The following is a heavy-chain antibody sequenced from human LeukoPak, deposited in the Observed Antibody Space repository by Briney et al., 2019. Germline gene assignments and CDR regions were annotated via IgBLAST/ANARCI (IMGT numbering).Heavy chain of an antibody. J-gene: IGHJ4*02. V-gene: IGHV4-4*07. CDR1: GGSISSYY. D-gene: IGHD6-13*01. CDR3: ARRVYSSSWSYYFDY. CDR2: IYTSGST. Sequence: PSETLSLTCTVSGGSISSYYWSWIRQPAGKGLEWIGRIYTSGSTNYNPSLKSRVTMSVDTSKNQFSLKLSSVTAADTAVYYCARRVYSSSWSYYFDYWGQGTLVTVSS.